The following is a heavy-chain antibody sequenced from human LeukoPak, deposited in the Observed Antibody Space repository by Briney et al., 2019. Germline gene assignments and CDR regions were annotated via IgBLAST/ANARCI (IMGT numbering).Heavy chain of an antibody. Sequence: SETLSLTCTVSGGSLGSYYWSWIRQPPGKGREWIGYIYYSGTTNYNPSLKSRVTISVDTSKKQFSLKLSSVTAADTAVYYCARVYSSGWYYFDYWGQGTLVTVSS. V-gene: IGHV4-59*01. CDR1: GGSLGSYY. J-gene: IGHJ4*02. CDR3: ARVYSSGWYYFDY. D-gene: IGHD6-19*01. CDR2: IYYSGTT.